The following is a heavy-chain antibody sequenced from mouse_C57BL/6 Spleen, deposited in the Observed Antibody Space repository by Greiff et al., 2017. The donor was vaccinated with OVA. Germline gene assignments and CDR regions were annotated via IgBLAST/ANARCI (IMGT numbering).Heavy chain of an antibody. CDR1: GYSITSGYD. CDR2: ISYSGST. D-gene: IGHD2-1*01. Sequence: EVKLLESGPGMVKPSQSLSLTCTVTGYSITSGYDWHWIRHFPGNKLEWMGYISYSGSTNYNPSLKSRISITHDTSKNHFFLKLNSVTTEDTATYYCAREGGNYPAWFAYWGQGTLVTVSA. J-gene: IGHJ3*01. V-gene: IGHV3-1*01. CDR3: AREGGNYPAWFAY.